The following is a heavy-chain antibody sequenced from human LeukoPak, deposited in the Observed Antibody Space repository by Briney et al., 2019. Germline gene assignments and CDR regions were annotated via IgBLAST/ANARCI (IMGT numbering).Heavy chain of an antibody. Sequence: GGSLRLSCAASGFTVSSNYMSWVRQAPGKGLEWVSVIYSGGSTYYADSVKGRFTISRDNAKNSLYLQMNSLRAEDMALYYCAKYSYSSSWYGGAFDIWGQGTMVTVSS. V-gene: IGHV3-53*05. CDR2: IYSGGST. CDR3: AKYSYSSSWYGGAFDI. J-gene: IGHJ3*02. CDR1: GFTVSSNY. D-gene: IGHD6-13*01.